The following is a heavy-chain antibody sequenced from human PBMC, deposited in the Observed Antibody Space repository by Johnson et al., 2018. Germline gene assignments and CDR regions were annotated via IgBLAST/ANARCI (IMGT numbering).Heavy chain of an antibody. D-gene: IGHD2-2*01. CDR2: IYYSGST. Sequence: QVQLQESGPGLVKPSETLSLTCTVSGGSISSYYWSWIRQPPGKGLEWIGYIYYSGSTNYNPSLKSRVTISVDTSKTQFSLKLSSVTAADTAVYYCARDLYQEDYYYYMDVWGKGTTVTVSS. J-gene: IGHJ6*03. V-gene: IGHV4-59*01. CDR3: ARDLYQEDYYYYMDV. CDR1: GGSISSYY.